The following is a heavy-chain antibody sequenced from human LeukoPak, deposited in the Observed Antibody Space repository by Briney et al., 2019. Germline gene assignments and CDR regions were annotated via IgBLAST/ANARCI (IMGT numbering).Heavy chain of an antibody. CDR3: ASIAAAGTFYYYYGMDV. V-gene: IGHV4-30-4*01. CDR1: GGSISSGDYY. Sequence: PSQTLSLTCTVSGGSISSGDYYWSWIRQPPGKGLEWIGEINHSGSTNYNPSLKSRVTISVDTSKNQFSLKLSSVTAADTAVYYCASIAAAGTFYYYYGMDVWGQGTTVTVSS. D-gene: IGHD6-13*01. J-gene: IGHJ6*02. CDR2: INHSGST.